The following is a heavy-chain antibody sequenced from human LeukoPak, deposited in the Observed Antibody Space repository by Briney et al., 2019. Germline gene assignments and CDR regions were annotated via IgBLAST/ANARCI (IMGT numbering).Heavy chain of an antibody. Sequence: PSETLSLTCAVSGYSISSGYYWGWIRQPPGKGLEWIGSIYHSGSTYYNPSLKSRVTISVDTSKNQFSLKLSSVTAADTAVYYCARGGYCSSTSCYVDYYYGTDVWGKGTTVTVSS. V-gene: IGHV4-38-2*01. CDR2: IYHSGST. D-gene: IGHD2-2*01. CDR3: ARGGYCSSTSCYVDYYYGTDV. CDR1: GYSISSGYY. J-gene: IGHJ6*04.